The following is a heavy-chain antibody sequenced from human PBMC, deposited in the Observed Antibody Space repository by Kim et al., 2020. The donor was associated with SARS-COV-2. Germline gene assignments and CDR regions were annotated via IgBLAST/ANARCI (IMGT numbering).Heavy chain of an antibody. V-gene: IGHV4-39*01. J-gene: IGHJ5*02. CDR2: IYYSGST. CDR3: ARPGPGGSGSYSEGNWFDP. Sequence: SETLSLTCTVSGGSISSSSYYWGWIRQPPGKGLEWIGSIYYSGSTYYNPSLKSRVTISVDTSKNQFSLKLSSVTAADTAVYYCARPGPGGSGSYSEGNWFDPWGQGTLVTVSS. CDR1: GGSISSSSYY. D-gene: IGHD3-10*01.